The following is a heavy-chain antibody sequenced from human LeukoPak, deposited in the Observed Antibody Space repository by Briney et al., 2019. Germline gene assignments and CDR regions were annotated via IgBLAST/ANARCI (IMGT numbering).Heavy chain of an antibody. J-gene: IGHJ3*02. CDR1: GYIFTSYY. CDR2: INPIGAST. CDR3: ARSQYLLNRDALDI. D-gene: IGHD1-14*01. V-gene: IGHV1-46*01. Sequence: SVKASCKASGYIFTSYYIHWVRQAPGQGLQWLGFINPIGASTNYAQNFQGRVTMTRDTSTSTVYMELSSLRSEDTDVYYCARSQYLLNRDALDIWGQGKMVTVSS.